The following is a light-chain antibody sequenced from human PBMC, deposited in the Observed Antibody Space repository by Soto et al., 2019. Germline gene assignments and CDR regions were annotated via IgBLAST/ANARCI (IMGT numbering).Light chain of an antibody. V-gene: IGLV2-11*01. Sequence: QSVLTQPRSASGSPGQSVTISCRGTNSDVGGYNSVAWYQQKPGEAPKLLLYSVTKRSSGVPDRFSGSKSGNMASLIISGLQAEDEADYYCCADAGSSTNYGFGTGTKVTVL. J-gene: IGLJ1*01. CDR2: SVT. CDR1: NSDVGGYNS. CDR3: CADAGSSTNYG.